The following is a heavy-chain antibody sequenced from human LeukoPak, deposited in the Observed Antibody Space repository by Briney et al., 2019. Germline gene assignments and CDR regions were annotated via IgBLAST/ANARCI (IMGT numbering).Heavy chain of an antibody. Sequence: ASVKVSCKASGYTFTNNDINWVRQATGQGLEWMGYKNPNSGSSAYAQKFQGRVTITTDASISTAYMEVSGLRSEDTALYYCTREGLDYWGQGTLVTVSS. CDR3: TREGLDY. CDR2: KNPNSGSS. CDR1: GYTFTNND. J-gene: IGHJ4*02. V-gene: IGHV1-8*01.